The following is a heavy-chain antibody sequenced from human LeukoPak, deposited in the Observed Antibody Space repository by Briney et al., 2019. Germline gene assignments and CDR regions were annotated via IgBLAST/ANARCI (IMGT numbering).Heavy chain of an antibody. D-gene: IGHD6-13*01. CDR3: ATAAGYSSSWYLGWFDP. CDR1: GFTFSSYA. Sequence: QSGGSLRLSCAASGFTFSSYAMSWVRQAPGKGLEWVSAISGSGGSTYYADSVKGRFTISRDNSKNTLYLQMNSLRAEDTAVYYCATAAGYSSSWYLGWFDPWGQGTLVTVSS. V-gene: IGHV3-23*01. J-gene: IGHJ5*02. CDR2: ISGSGGST.